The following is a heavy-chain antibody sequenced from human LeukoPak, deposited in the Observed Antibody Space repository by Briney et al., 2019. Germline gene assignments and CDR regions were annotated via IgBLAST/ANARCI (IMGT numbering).Heavy chain of an antibody. V-gene: IGHV4-31*03. CDR1: GGSISSGGYY. D-gene: IGHD6-13*01. CDR2: IYYSGST. CDR3: AREERGSSWFIDY. J-gene: IGHJ4*02. Sequence: SETLSLTCTVSGGSISSGGYYWSWIPQHPGKGLEGIGYIYYSGSTYYNPYLKNRVTISVDTSKNQFSLKLSSVTAADTAVYYCAREERGSSWFIDYWGQGTLVTVSS.